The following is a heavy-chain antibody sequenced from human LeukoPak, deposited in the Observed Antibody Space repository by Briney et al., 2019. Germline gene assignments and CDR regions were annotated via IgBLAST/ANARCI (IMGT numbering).Heavy chain of an antibody. Sequence: SETLSLTCAVYGGSFSGYYWSWIRQPPGKGLEWIGEINHSVSTNYNPSLKSRVTISVETPKNQFSLKLSSVTAADTAVYYCARGILGYCTNGVCYPTFDYWGQGTLVTVSS. CDR1: GGSFSGYY. V-gene: IGHV4-34*01. CDR2: INHSVST. D-gene: IGHD2-8*01. J-gene: IGHJ4*02. CDR3: ARGILGYCTNGVCYPTFDY.